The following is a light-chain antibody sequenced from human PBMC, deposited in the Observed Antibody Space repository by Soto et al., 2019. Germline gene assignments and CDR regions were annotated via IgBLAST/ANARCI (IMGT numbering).Light chain of an antibody. CDR2: DAS. Sequence: EIVLTQSPATLSLSPGERATLSCRASQSVNIYLAWYQQKPGQAPRLLIYDASNRATGIPARFSGSGSGTDFTLTISGLEPEDFAVYYCQHRSNWPLTFGGGTKVDIK. CDR3: QHRSNWPLT. J-gene: IGKJ4*01. CDR1: QSVNIY. V-gene: IGKV3-11*01.